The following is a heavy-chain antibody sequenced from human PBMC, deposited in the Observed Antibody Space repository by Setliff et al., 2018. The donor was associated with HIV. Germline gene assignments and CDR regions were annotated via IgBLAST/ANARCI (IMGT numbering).Heavy chain of an antibody. CDR2: ISTYNGNT. D-gene: IGHD6-6*01. J-gene: IGHJ4*02. Sequence: GASVKVSCKASGYTFTSYGISWVRQAPGQGLEWMGWISTYNGNTNYAPKLQGRVTMTTDTSTSTACMELRSLTSDDTAVYYCARSRYSSSSGDYWGQGTLVTVSS. V-gene: IGHV1-18*01. CDR3: ARSRYSSSSGDY. CDR1: GYTFTSYG.